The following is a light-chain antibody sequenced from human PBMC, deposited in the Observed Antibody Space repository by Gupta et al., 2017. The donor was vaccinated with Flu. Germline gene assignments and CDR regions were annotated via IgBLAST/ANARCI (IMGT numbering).Light chain of an antibody. CDR2: EVN. V-gene: IGLV6-57*01. Sequence: VTISCTRSSGNIASNYVQWYQQRPGSSPITVIYEVNRRPFGVSDRFSCSIDSSSNSASLTISGLKTEDEAYYYCQSFDDNYQWVFGGGTKVTVL. CDR3: QSFDDNYQWV. CDR1: SGNIASNY. J-gene: IGLJ3*02.